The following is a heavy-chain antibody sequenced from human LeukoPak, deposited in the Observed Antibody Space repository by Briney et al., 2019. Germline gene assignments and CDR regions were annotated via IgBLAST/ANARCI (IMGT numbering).Heavy chain of an antibody. CDR2: MYPGDSYT. V-gene: IGHV5-51*01. Sequence: GESLKISCKASGYRFNNNCIGWVRRMPGKGLEWMGIMYPGDSYTRYSPSFQGQVAISADKSISTAYLQWSSLKASDTAMYYCARAGSSSSYYYYYYMDFWGKGTTVTVSS. CDR1: GYRFNNNC. J-gene: IGHJ6*03. D-gene: IGHD6-6*01. CDR3: ARAGSSSSYYYYYYMDF.